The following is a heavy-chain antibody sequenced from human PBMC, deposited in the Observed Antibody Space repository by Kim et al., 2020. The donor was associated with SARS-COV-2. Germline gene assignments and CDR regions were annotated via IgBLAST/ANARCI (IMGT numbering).Heavy chain of an antibody. J-gene: IGHJ4*02. Sequence: VKGRFTISRDNSKNTLYLQMNGLSAEETAVYYWARDIRESERWLLVSYGYWGQGTLVTVSS. CDR3: ARDIRESERWLLVSYGY. V-gene: IGHV3-30*07. D-gene: IGHD3-10*01.